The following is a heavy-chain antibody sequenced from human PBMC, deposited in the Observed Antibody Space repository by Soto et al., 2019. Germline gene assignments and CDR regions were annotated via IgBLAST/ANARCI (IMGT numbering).Heavy chain of an antibody. CDR2: IWYDGSNK. D-gene: IGHD3-9*01. Sequence: QPGGSLRLSCAASGFTFSSYGMHGVRQAPGKGLEWVAVIWYDGSNKYYADSVKGRFTISRDNSKNTLYLQMNSLRAEDTAVYYCERGGDILTGYYDDWXYPWGQGT. CDR3: ERGGDILTGYYDDWXYP. V-gene: IGHV3-33*01. J-gene: IGHJ5*02. CDR1: GFTFSSYG.